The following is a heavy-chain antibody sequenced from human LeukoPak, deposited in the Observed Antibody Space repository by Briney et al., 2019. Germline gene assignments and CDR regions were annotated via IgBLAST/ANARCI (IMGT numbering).Heavy chain of an antibody. CDR3: AREDSSSPWDAFDI. D-gene: IGHD6-6*01. Sequence: GASVKVSCKASGYTFTSYGISWVRQAPGQGLEWMGWISAYNGNTNYAQKLQGRVTMTTDTSTSTAYMVLRSLRSDDTAVYYCAREDSSSPWDAFDIWGQGTMVTVSS. J-gene: IGHJ3*02. V-gene: IGHV1-18*01. CDR2: ISAYNGNT. CDR1: GYTFTSYG.